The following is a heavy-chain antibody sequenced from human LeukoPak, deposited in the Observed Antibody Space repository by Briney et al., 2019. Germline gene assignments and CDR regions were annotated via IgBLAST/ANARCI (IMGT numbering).Heavy chain of an antibody. CDR2: IKQDGSSI. V-gene: IGHV3-7*01. J-gene: IGHJ4*02. CDR3: VRDVDY. Sequence: GGSLRLSCAASGFTFSNHWMSWVRQAPGKGLQWVANIKQDGSSIYYVDSVRGRFTISRDNARNSLYLQMNSLRAEVTAVYYCVRDVDYWGQGTLVTVSS. CDR1: GFTFSNHW.